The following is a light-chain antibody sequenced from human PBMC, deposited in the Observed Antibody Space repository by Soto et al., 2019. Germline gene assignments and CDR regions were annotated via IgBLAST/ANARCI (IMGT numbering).Light chain of an antibody. CDR2: GAS. V-gene: IGKV1-39*01. CDR1: QSISIY. J-gene: IGKJ4*01. CDR3: QQTYSMPALT. Sequence: DIQMTQSPSSLSASVGDRVTITCRASQSISIYLDWYQQKPGKAPKVLIYGASSLHSGVPSRFSGSGSGTDFTLTITSLEPEDFATHYCQQTYSMPALTFGGGTKVEIE.